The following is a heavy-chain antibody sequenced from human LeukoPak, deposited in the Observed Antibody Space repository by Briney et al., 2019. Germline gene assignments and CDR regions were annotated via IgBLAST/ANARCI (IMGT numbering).Heavy chain of an antibody. CDR3: AREDHANYNY. D-gene: IGHD4/OR15-4a*01. J-gene: IGHJ4*02. CDR2: IKQDGGEV. Sequence: PGGSLRLSCAASEFPFSSYWMSWVRQAPGKGLEWVANIKQDGGEVFYVDSVKGRFTISRDNAKNSLYLQMNSLRAEDTAVYYCAREDHANYNYWGQGTLVTVSS. V-gene: IGHV3-7*01. CDR1: EFPFSSYW.